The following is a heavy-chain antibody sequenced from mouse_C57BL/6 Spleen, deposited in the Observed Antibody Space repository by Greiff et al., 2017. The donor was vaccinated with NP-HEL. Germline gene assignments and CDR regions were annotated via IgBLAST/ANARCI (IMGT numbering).Heavy chain of an antibody. CDR2: IWSGGST. CDR1: GFSLTSYG. J-gene: IGHJ4*01. Sequence: VMLVESGPGLVQPSQSLSITCTVSGFSLTSYGVHWVRQSPGKGLEWLGVIWSGGSTDYNAAFISRLSISKDNSKSQVFFKMNSLQADDTAIYYCARTYYSNLSAMDYWGQGTSVTVSS. D-gene: IGHD2-5*01. CDR3: ARTYYSNLSAMDY. V-gene: IGHV2-2*01.